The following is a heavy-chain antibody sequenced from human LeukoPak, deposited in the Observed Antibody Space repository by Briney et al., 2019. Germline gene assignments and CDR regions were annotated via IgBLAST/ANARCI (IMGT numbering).Heavy chain of an antibody. Sequence: GGSLRLSCAASGFTVRSNYMSWVRQAPGKGLEWVSVIYSGGSTYYANSVKGRFTISRDNSKNTLYLQMNSLRAEDTAVYYCARLKYSSGSIDYWGQGSLVTVSS. J-gene: IGHJ4*02. CDR3: ARLKYSSGSIDY. CDR1: GFTVRSNY. CDR2: IYSGGST. V-gene: IGHV3-66*04. D-gene: IGHD6-19*01.